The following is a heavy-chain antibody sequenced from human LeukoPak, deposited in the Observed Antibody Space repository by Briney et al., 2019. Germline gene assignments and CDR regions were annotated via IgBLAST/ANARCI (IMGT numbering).Heavy chain of an antibody. CDR1: GYTFTSYD. J-gene: IGHJ4*02. V-gene: IGHV1-8*03. Sequence: ASVKVSCKASGYTFTSYDINWVRQATGQGLEWMGWMNPNSGSTGYAQKFQGRVTITRNTSISTAYMELSGLRSEDTAVYYCATERTDIVATAYDYWGQGTLVTVSS. CDR2: MNPNSGST. CDR3: ATERTDIVATAYDY. D-gene: IGHD5-12*01.